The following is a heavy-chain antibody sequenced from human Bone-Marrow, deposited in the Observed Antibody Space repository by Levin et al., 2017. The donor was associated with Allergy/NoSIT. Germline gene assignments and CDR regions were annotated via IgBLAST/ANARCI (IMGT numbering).Heavy chain of an antibody. CDR2: INPNSGGT. Sequence: EASVKVSCEASGYTFSGYYINWVRQAPGQGLEWMGRINPNSGGTDYPRNFQGRVTMTWDTSISTVYMELSRLTSDDTAIYYCATGSTEFYFYYYMDVWGKGTTVTVSS. D-gene: IGHD2-2*01. CDR3: ATGSTEFYFYYYMDV. V-gene: IGHV1-2*06. CDR1: GYTFSGYY. J-gene: IGHJ6*03.